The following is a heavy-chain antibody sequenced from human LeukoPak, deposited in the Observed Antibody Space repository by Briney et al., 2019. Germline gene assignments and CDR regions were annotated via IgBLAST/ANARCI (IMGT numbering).Heavy chain of an antibody. J-gene: IGHJ4*02. CDR2: ISAYSGNT. CDR3: ARDMYYYDSSGLSGFDY. CDR1: GYTFTSYG. Sequence: ASVKVSCKASGYTFTSYGISWVRQAPGQGLEWMGWISAYSGNTNYAQKLQGRVTMTTDTSTSTAYMELRSLRSDDTAVYYCARDMYYYDSSGLSGFDYWGQGTLVTVSS. V-gene: IGHV1-18*01. D-gene: IGHD3-22*01.